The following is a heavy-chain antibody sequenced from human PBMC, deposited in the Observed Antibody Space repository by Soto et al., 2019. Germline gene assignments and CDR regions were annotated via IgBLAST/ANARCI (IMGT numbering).Heavy chain of an antibody. CDR2: MNPNSGNT. Sequence: QVQLVQSGAEVKKPGASVKVSCKASGYTFTSYDITWVRQATGQGLEWMAWMNPNSGNTGYAQKFQGRVTMTRSTSISTAYMELSSLRSEDTAVDYCARGGISGYDLAYWGQGTLVTVSS. CDR3: ARGGISGYDLAY. V-gene: IGHV1-8*01. CDR1: GYTFTSYD. D-gene: IGHD5-12*01. J-gene: IGHJ4*02.